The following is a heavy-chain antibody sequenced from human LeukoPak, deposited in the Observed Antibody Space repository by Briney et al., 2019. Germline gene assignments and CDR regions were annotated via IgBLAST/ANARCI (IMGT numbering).Heavy chain of an antibody. D-gene: IGHD4-23*01. CDR3: ARADTVVINYFDY. CDR2: IYYSGST. CDR1: GASISNANYY. V-gene: IGHV4-31*03. J-gene: IGHJ4*02. Sequence: SQTLSLTCSVSGASISNANYYWSWIRQHPGKGLEWIGYIYYSGSTYYNPSLKSRVTISVDTSKNQSSLKLSSVTAADTAVYYCARADTVVINYFDYWGQGTLVTVSS.